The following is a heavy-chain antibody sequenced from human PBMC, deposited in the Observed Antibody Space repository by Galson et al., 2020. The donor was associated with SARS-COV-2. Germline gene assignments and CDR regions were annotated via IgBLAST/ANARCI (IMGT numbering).Heavy chain of an antibody. J-gene: IGHJ5*02. Sequence: GGSLRLSCAASGFTFSSYAMHWVRQAPGKGLEWVAVISYDGSNKYYADSVKGRFTISRDNSKNTLYLQMNSLRAEDTAGYYCARDYYDSSGYDNKWFDHWGKGTLVTVSS. CDR1: GFTFSSYA. D-gene: IGHD3-22*01. V-gene: IGHV3-30*04. CDR2: ISYDGSNK. CDR3: ARDYYDSSGYDNKWFDH.